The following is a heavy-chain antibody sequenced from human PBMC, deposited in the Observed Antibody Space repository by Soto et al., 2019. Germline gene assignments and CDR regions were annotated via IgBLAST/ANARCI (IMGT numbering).Heavy chain of an antibody. CDR3: ARDMGGYYFEPNDY. D-gene: IGHD3-22*01. Sequence: QVQLVQSGPEVKKPGASVKASCKTSGYTFTSYGISWVRQAPGQGLEWMGWITANNVNTNYAQKFQGRVTMTTDTSTATAYMELRSLRSDDTAVYYCARDMGGYYFEPNDYWGQGTLVTVSS. CDR2: ITANNVNT. J-gene: IGHJ4*02. V-gene: IGHV1-18*01. CDR1: GYTFTSYG.